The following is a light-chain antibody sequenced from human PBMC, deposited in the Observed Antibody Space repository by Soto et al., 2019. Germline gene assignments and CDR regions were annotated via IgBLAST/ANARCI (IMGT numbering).Light chain of an antibody. V-gene: IGKV3-15*01. J-gene: IGKJ1*01. Sequence: EIVMTQSPATLSVSPGDRATLSCRASESVSSNLAWYQQKPGQAPRLLMYGASTRATGIPARLSGSGSGTAFTLTISSLQSEDFAVYSCQQYNNWPRTFGQGTKVEIK. CDR3: QQYNNWPRT. CDR2: GAS. CDR1: ESVSSN.